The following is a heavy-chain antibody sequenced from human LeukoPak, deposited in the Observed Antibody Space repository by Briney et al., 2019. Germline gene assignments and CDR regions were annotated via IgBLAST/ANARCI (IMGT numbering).Heavy chain of an antibody. V-gene: IGHV1-2*06. CDR3: ARDLLLVRSSWHVKVGAFDI. Sequence: ASVKVSCKASGYTFTGYYMHWVRQAPGQGLEWMGRINPNSGGTNYAQKFRGRVTMTRDTSISTAYMELSRLRSDDTAVYYCARDLLLVRSSWHVKVGAFDIWGQGTMVTVSS. CDR2: INPNSGGT. D-gene: IGHD6-13*01. CDR1: GYTFTGYY. J-gene: IGHJ3*02.